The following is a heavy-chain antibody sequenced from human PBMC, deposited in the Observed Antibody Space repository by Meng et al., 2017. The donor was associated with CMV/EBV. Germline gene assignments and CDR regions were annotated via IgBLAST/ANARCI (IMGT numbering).Heavy chain of an antibody. Sequence: SGGSIRSGGYYWSWIRQHPGKGLEWIGNIYYRGSTYYSASLKSRLSISIDTSNNQFSLRLTSVSAADTAVYYCARGRDYGDYNWFDPWGQGTLVTVSS. J-gene: IGHJ5*02. D-gene: IGHD4-17*01. CDR2: IYYRGST. CDR1: GGSIRSGGYY. V-gene: IGHV4-31*02. CDR3: ARGRDYGDYNWFDP.